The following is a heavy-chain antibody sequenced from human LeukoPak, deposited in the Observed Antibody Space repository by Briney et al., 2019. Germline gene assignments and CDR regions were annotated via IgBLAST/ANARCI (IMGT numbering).Heavy chain of an antibody. J-gene: IGHJ4*02. V-gene: IGHV3-23*01. CDR3: AQDLRCSGAFCDWAFDY. Sequence: GGSLRLSCAASGFTFSSYAMSWVRQAPGKGLEWVSAISGSGGSTYYADSVKGRFTISRDNSKNTLYLQMNSLRAEDTAVYYCAQDLRCSGAFCDWAFDYWGEGTLVTVSS. D-gene: IGHD2-15*01. CDR2: ISGSGGST. CDR1: GFTFSSYA.